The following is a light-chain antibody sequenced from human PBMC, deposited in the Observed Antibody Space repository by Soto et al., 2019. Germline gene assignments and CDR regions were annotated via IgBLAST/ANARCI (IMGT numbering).Light chain of an antibody. V-gene: IGKV1-39*01. Sequence: DIQMTQSPSSLSASLGDRATITCRASQSITSYLSWYQQKPGKAPKLLIYAASSLQSGVPSRFSGSGSGTDFTLTISSLQPEDFATYFCQQGYSTPRTFGQGTKVDIK. CDR2: AAS. CDR3: QQGYSTPRT. J-gene: IGKJ1*01. CDR1: QSITSY.